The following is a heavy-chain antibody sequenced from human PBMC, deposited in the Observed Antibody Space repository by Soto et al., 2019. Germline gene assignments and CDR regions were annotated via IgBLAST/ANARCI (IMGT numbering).Heavy chain of an antibody. Sequence: EVQLVESGGGLVKPGGSLRLSCVASGFTFSSYSMNWVRQAPGKGLEWVSSISSSSSYIYYADSVKGRFTISRDNAKNSLYLQMNSLRAEDTAVYYCARDPGVVVVAASIDYWGQGTLVTVSS. CDR2: ISSSSSYI. D-gene: IGHD2-15*01. CDR3: ARDPGVVVVAASIDY. J-gene: IGHJ4*02. CDR1: GFTFSSYS. V-gene: IGHV3-21*01.